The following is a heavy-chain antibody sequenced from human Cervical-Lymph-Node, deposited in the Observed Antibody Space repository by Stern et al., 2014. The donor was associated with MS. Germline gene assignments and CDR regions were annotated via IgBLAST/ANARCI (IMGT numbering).Heavy chain of an antibody. J-gene: IGHJ6*02. V-gene: IGHV1-69*06. CDR3: AREALLGGNYYALDV. CDR2: RTPIFGTA. D-gene: IGHD2-15*01. Sequence: VQLVQSGAEVKKPGSSVKVSCKAFGGTFSSYTMSWVRQAPGQGLEWMGRRTPIFGTANYAQKFQDRVTITADKFTSTAYMALNSLRSEDTAVYYCAREALLGGNYYALDVWGQGTTVTVSS. CDR1: GGTFSSYT.